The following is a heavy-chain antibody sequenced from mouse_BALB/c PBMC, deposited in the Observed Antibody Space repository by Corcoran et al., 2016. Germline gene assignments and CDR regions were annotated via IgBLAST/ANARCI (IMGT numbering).Heavy chain of an antibody. D-gene: IGHD2-4*01. CDR3: ARSMITTTEFAY. V-gene: IGHV8-12*01. Sequence: QVTLKESGPGILQPSQTLSLTCSFSGFSLSTSGMGVSWIRQPSGKGLEWLAHIYWDDDKRYNPSLKSRLTISKDTSRNQVFLKITSVDTAETATYYCARSMITTTEFAYGGQGTLVTVSA. CDR1: GFSLSTSGMG. J-gene: IGHJ3*01. CDR2: IYWDDDK.